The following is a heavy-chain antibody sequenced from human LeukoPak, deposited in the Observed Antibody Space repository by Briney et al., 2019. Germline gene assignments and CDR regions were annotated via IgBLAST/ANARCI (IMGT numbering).Heavy chain of an antibody. J-gene: IGHJ4*02. V-gene: IGHV1-18*01. Sequence: ASVTVSCKPSLYTFTPYGISSVRQAPGQRLKCMGWISAYNGNTNYEQKLQGRVTMTTDTSTSTAYMELRSLTSDDTAVYYCARVGKRGVGDYVLTLKYWGQGTLVTVSS. D-gene: IGHD4-17*01. CDR3: ARVGKRGVGDYVLTLKY. CDR2: ISAYNGNT. CDR1: LYTFTPYG.